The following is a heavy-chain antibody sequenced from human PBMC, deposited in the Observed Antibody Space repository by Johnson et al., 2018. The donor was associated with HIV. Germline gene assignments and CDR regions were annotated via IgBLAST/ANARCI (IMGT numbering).Heavy chain of an antibody. CDR3: AKDCQWGSSTQGAFDI. Sequence: QVRLVESGGGVVQPGGSLRLSCAASGFTFSSYGMYWVRQAPGKGLEWVAFIRYDGSNKYYADSVKGRFTISRDNSKNTLYVQMNSLRAEDTAVYYCAKDCQWGSSTQGAFDIRGQGTMVTVSS. V-gene: IGHV3-30*02. CDR2: IRYDGSNK. CDR1: GFTFSSYG. J-gene: IGHJ3*02. D-gene: IGHD6-6*01.